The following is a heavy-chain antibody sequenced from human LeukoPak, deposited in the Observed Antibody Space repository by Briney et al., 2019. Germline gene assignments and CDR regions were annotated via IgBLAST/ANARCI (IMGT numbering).Heavy chain of an antibody. D-gene: IGHD3-22*01. CDR2: IIPILGIA. CDR1: GYTFTGYY. CDR3: ASLSGGGNSSGYYYPGY. J-gene: IGHJ4*02. V-gene: IGHV1-69*02. Sequence: SVKVSCKASGYTFTGYYMHWVRQAPGQGLEWMGRIIPILGIANYAQKFQGRVTITADKSTSTAYMELSSLRSEDTAVYYCASLSGGGNSSGYYYPGYWGQGTLVTVSS.